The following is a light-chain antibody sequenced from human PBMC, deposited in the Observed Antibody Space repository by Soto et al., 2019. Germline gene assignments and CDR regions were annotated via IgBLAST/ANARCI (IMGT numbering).Light chain of an antibody. Sequence: EIVLTQSPATLSLSPGERATLSCRASQSVSSYLAWYQQKPGQAPRLLIYDASNRATGIPARFSGSGSGTDFTLPISSIAPEDFAVYYCQQRSNWPPFTFGPGTKVDIK. CDR1: QSVSSY. V-gene: IGKV3-11*01. CDR2: DAS. CDR3: QQRSNWPPFT. J-gene: IGKJ3*01.